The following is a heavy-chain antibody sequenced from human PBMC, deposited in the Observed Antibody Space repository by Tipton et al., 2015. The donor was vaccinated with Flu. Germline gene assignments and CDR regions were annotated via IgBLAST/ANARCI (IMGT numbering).Heavy chain of an antibody. D-gene: IGHD3-10*01. CDR2: IYYRGCT. J-gene: IGHJ6*02. V-gene: IGHV4-59*12. CDR3: ASSTSGSYYNAVFSYGMDV. CDR1: GGSISSYY. Sequence: TLSLTCTVSGGSISSYYWSWIRQPPGKGLEWIGYIYYRGCTNYNPPPKSRVTISVETSKNQFSLKLSSVTAADAAVYYCASSTSGSYYNAVFSYGMDVWGQGTTVTVSS.